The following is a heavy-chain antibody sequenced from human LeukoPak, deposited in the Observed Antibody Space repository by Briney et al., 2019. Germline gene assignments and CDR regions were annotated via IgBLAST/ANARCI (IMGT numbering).Heavy chain of an antibody. CDR1: GGSISSSSYY. CDR3: ARGLVGTTGEQNWFDP. CDR2: VHTSGST. V-gene: IGHV4-61*05. Sequence: PSETLSLTCTVSGGSISSSSYYWGWIRQPPGKGLEWIGRVHTSGSTSYNPSLKSRVTISVDNSKKQFSLKLSSVTAADTAVYYCARGLVGTTGEQNWFDPWGQGTLVTVSS. J-gene: IGHJ5*02. D-gene: IGHD1-26*01.